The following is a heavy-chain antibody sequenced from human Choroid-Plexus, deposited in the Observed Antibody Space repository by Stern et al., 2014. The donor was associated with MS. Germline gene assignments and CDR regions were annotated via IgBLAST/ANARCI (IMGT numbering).Heavy chain of an antibody. D-gene: IGHD2/OR15-2a*01. V-gene: IGHV3-30*18. CDR1: GFTLGSCA. CDR3: AKDRQYLTYFFDH. J-gene: IGHJ5*02. Sequence: VQLVESGGGVVQPGRPLRLSCVASGFTLGSCAMHWVRQAPGKGLEWVAGVSYDGSNKYSSDSEKGRFTISRDNSQNTLYMQMSSLRPEDTAVYYCAKDRQYLTYFFDHWGQGSLVTVSS. CDR2: VSYDGSNK.